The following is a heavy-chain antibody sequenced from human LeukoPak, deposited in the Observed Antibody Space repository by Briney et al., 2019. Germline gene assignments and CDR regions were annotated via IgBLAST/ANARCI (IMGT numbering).Heavy chain of an antibody. J-gene: IGHJ4*02. CDR3: ASSFGPIAAAAY. CDR2: IYHSGST. CDR1: GGSISSSNW. Sequence: SGTLSLTCAVSGGSISSSNWWSWVRQPPGKGLEWIGEIYHSGSTNYNPSLKSRVTISVDTSKNQFSLKLSSVTAADTAVYYCASSFGPIAAAAYWGQGTLVTVSS. V-gene: IGHV4-4*02. D-gene: IGHD6-13*01.